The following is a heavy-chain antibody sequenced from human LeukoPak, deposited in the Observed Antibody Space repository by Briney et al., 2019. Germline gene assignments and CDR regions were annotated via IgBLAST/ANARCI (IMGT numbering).Heavy chain of an antibody. Sequence: GGSLRLSCAASGFTFNAYSMNWVRQAPGKGLEWVSSVSSSGDYIYYADSLKGRFTISRDNAKNSLFLQMNSLRAEDTAVYYCARDGVPAYYYAMDVWGQGTTVTVSS. CDR1: GFTFNAYS. D-gene: IGHD3-16*01. CDR3: ARDGVPAYYYAMDV. J-gene: IGHJ6*02. V-gene: IGHV3-21*01. CDR2: VSSSGDYI.